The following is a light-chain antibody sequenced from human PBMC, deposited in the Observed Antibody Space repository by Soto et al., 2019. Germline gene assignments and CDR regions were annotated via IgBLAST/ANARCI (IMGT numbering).Light chain of an antibody. J-gene: IGKJ4*01. CDR3: QQYGTSGGLT. V-gene: IGKV3-20*01. CDR2: GAS. CDR1: QSVTSAY. Sequence: EIVLTQSPGTLSLSPGERATLSCRASQSVTSAYLAWYQQTPGQAPRLLIYGASSRATGIPDRFSGSGSGTDFTLTISRLEPEDFAVYYCQQYGTSGGLTFGGGTKVEIK.